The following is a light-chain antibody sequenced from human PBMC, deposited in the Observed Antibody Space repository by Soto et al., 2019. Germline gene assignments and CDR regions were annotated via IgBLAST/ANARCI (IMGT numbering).Light chain of an antibody. CDR2: LGS. V-gene: IGKV2-28*01. J-gene: IGKJ4*01. Sequence: EIVLTQSPGTLSLSPGDRATLSCRASQSVSSSYLAWYLQKPGQSPQLLIYLGSNRASGVPDRFSGSGSGTDFTLKISRVEAEDVGVYYCMQALQTPLTFGGGTKVDIK. CDR1: QSVSSSY. CDR3: MQALQTPLT.